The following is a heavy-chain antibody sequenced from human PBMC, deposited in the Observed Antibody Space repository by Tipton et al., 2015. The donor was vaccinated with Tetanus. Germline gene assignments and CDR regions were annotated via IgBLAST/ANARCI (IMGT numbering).Heavy chain of an antibody. V-gene: IGHV1-69*01. D-gene: IGHD5-12*01. J-gene: IGHJ4*02. CDR1: RGTFSTYA. CDR3: AKDARPVRRGYDSGFDI. Sequence: QLVQSGAEVRKPGSSVKVSCKASRGTFSTYALSWVRQAPGQGLEWMGGIIPMFGSANYAHNFQGRITITADESTTTVYMELTSLRSEDTALYYCAKDARPVRRGYDSGFDIWGQGTLVTVSS. CDR2: IIPMFGSA.